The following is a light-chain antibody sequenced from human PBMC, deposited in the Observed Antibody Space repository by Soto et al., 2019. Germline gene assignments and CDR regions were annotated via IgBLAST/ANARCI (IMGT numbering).Light chain of an antibody. CDR2: DAS. Sequence: EIVLTQSPATLSLSPGERATLSCRASQSVSTSLAWYQPKPGQAPSLLIYDASHRATGIPARFSGSGSGTDFTLNISRLEPADFARYYCQQRSTWPPSITGGPWTRLEIK. V-gene: IGKV3-11*01. CDR3: QQRSTWPPSIT. J-gene: IGKJ5*01. CDR1: QSVSTS.